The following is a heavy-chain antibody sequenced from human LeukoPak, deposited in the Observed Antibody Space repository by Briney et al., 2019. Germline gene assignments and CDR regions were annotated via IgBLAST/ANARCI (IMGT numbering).Heavy chain of an antibody. V-gene: IGHV1-18*01. CDR1: GYTFTSYG. J-gene: IGHJ5*02. D-gene: IGHD3-10*01. CDR2: ISAYNGHS. CDR3: ARARGTYSWFDP. Sequence: ASVKVSCRASGYTFTSYGIRWVRQAPGQGLEWMGWISAYNGHSNDEQELQGRVTMTTATSTSTAYMALRSLRSDDTAVYYCARARGTYSWFDPWGQGTLVTVSS.